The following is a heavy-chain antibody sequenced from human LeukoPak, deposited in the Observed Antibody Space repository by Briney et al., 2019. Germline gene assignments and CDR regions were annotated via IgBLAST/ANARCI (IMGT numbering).Heavy chain of an antibody. D-gene: IGHD6-19*01. CDR3: ARGLYSSGWYVPELDY. CDR1: GCTFSSYD. Sequence: GGSLRLSCAASGCTFSSYDMHWVRQATGKGLEWVSAITTRGDTYYSGSVKGRFTISRENAKNSLYLQMNSLRAGDTAVYYCARGLYSSGWYVPELDYWGQGTLVAVSS. J-gene: IGHJ4*02. V-gene: IGHV3-13*04. CDR2: ITTRGDT.